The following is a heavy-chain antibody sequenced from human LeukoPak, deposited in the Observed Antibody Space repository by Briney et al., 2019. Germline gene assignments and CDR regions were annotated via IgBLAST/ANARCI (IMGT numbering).Heavy chain of an antibody. CDR1: GFTFSRYN. V-gene: IGHV3-21*01. CDR3: ARDLEQQLFDL. Sequence: GGTLRFYCAASGFTFSRYNMNCVPQAPGKGREGVSSITISSTYLFSADSVKGRFTISRDNAKNSLYLQMNSLRAEDTAVYYCARDLEQQLFDLWGQGTLVTVSS. J-gene: IGHJ5*02. D-gene: IGHD6-13*01. CDR2: ITISSTYL.